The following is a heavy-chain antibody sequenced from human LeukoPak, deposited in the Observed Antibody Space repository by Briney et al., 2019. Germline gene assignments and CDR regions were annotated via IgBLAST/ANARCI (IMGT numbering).Heavy chain of an antibody. V-gene: IGHV4-38-2*01. D-gene: IGHD2-2*01. CDR1: GYSISSGYY. J-gene: IGHJ6*03. CDR2: IYHSGST. CDR3: ATIPIVVVPAAMGDYYYYYMDV. Sequence: KPSETLSLTCAVSGYSISSGYYWGWIRQPPGKGLEWIGSIYHSGSTYYNLSLKSRVTISVDTSKNQFSLKLSSVTAADTAVYYCATIPIVVVPAAMGDYYYYYMDVWGKGTTVTVSS.